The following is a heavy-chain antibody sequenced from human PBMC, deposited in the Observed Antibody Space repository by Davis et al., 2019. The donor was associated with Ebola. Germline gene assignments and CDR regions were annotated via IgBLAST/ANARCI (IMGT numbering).Heavy chain of an antibody. V-gene: IGHV1-8*02. Sequence: ASVKVSCKASGYAFTNYLVHWERQATGQGLEWMGWMNPNSGNTGYAQKLQGRVTMTTDTSTSTAYMELRSLRSDDTAVYYCARVGTTVTTSYYYYGMDVWGKGTTVTVSS. CDR2: MNPNSGNT. D-gene: IGHD4-11*01. J-gene: IGHJ6*04. CDR1: GYAFTNYL. CDR3: ARVGTTVTTSYYYYGMDV.